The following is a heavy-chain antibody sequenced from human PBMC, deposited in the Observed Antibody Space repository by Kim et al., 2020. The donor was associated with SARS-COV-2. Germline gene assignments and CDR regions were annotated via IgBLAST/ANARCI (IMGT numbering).Heavy chain of an antibody. D-gene: IGHD3-3*01. CDR1: GFTFSSYE. Sequence: GGSLRLSCAASGFTFSSYEMNWVRQAPGKGLEWVSYISSSGSTIYYADSVKGRFTISRDNAKNSLYLQMNSLRAEDTAVYYCARGSFGVVMPWASSFDYWGQGTLVTVSS. CDR2: ISSSGSTI. CDR3: ARGSFGVVMPWASSFDY. V-gene: IGHV3-48*03. J-gene: IGHJ4*02.